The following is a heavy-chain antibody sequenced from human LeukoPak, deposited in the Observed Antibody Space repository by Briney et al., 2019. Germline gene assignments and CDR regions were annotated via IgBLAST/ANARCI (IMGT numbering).Heavy chain of an antibody. Sequence: GGSLRLSCAASGFTFSAYAMHWVRQAPGKGLEWVTFISPDGNNKYYADSVKGRFTISRDNSKNTLYLQMNSLRAEDTAVYYCARERDSSGFETYWGQGTLVTVSS. J-gene: IGHJ4*02. V-gene: IGHV3-30*14. CDR1: GFTFSAYA. D-gene: IGHD6-19*01. CDR2: ISPDGNNK. CDR3: ARERDSSGFETY.